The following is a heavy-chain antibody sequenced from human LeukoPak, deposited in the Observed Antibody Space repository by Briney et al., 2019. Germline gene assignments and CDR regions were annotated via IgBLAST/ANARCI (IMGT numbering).Heavy chain of an antibody. Sequence: SGGSLRLSCAASGFTFSSYSMNWVRKAPGKGLEWVSSISSSSSYIYYADSVKGRFTISRDNAKNSLYLQMNSLRAEDTAVYYCARGGMGATMPFDYWGQGTLVTVSS. CDR2: ISSSSSYI. CDR3: ARGGMGATMPFDY. D-gene: IGHD1-26*01. CDR1: GFTFSSYS. J-gene: IGHJ4*02. V-gene: IGHV3-21*01.